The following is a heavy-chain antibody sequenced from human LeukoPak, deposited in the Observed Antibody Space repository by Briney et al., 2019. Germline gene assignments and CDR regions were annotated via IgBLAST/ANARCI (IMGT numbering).Heavy chain of an antibody. Sequence: SGTLSLTCAVSGGSISSSNWWSWVRQPPGKGLEWIGEIYHSGSTNYNPSLKSRVTISVDKSKNQFSLKLNSVTAADTAVYYCARDLRGKSSGTRDAFDIWGQGTMATVSS. CDR3: ARDLRGKSSGTRDAFDI. CDR1: GGSISSSNW. V-gene: IGHV4-4*02. D-gene: IGHD6-6*01. CDR2: IYHSGST. J-gene: IGHJ3*02.